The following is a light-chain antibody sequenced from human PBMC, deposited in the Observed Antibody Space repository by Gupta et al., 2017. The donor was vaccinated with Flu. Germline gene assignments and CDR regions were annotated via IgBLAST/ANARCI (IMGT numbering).Light chain of an antibody. Sequence: IVLTQSPGTLSLSPGERATLSCRASQSVSSSYLAWYQQKPGQAPRLLIYGASSRATGIPDRFSGSGSGTDFTLTISRLEPEDFAVYYCQQDGSSPGAFGGGTKVEIK. J-gene: IGKJ4*01. CDR2: GAS. V-gene: IGKV3-20*01. CDR3: QQDGSSPGA. CDR1: QSVSSSY.